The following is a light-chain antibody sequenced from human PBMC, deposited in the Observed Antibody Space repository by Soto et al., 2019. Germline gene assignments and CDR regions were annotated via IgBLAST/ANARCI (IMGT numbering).Light chain of an antibody. CDR1: QSVSSSY. J-gene: IGKJ3*01. V-gene: IGKV3-20*01. Sequence: EIVLTQSPGTLSLSPGERATLSCRASQSVSSSYLAWYQQKPGQAPRLLIYGASSRAAGIPDRFIGSGSGTDFTLTISRLEPEDFAVYYCQQYGSSPRTFGHGTKVDIK. CDR2: GAS. CDR3: QQYGSSPRT.